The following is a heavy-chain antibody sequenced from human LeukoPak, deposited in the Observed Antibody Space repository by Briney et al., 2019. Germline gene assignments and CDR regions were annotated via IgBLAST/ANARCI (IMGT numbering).Heavy chain of an antibody. D-gene: IGHD3-3*01. CDR3: ARDKGWSGHIKGDWFDP. CDR2: VYYSGST. Sequence: SETLSLTCTVSGGSVNSGSYYWSWIRQPPGKGLEWIGYVYYSGSTNYNPSLKSRVTVSVDTSKNQFSLKLSSVTAADTAVYYCARDKGWSGHIKGDWFDPWGQGTLVTVSS. V-gene: IGHV4-61*01. J-gene: IGHJ5*02. CDR1: GGSVNSGSYY.